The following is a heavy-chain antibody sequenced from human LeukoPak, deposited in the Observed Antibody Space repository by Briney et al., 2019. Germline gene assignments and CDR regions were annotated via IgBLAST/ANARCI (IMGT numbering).Heavy chain of an antibody. J-gene: IGHJ6*03. Sequence: SGGSLRLSCAASGFTFTSYWMSWVRQAPGKGLEWVANIRQDGSEKKYVDSVKGRFTISRDNAKNSLYLQINSLRAEDTAVYYCARDGSGSYYKGYYYYYYYMDVWGKGTTVTVSS. CDR2: IRQDGSEK. CDR3: ARDGSGSYYKGYYYYYYYMDV. D-gene: IGHD1-26*01. V-gene: IGHV3-7*01. CDR1: GFTFTSYW.